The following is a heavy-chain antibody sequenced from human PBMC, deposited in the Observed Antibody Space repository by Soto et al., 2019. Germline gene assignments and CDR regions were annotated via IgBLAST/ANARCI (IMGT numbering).Heavy chain of an antibody. CDR1: GGAIGSSTNS. D-gene: IGHD4-17*01. Sequence: QLQLQESASGLVRPSQTLSLTCAVSGGAIGSSTNSWTWTRRPPGEGLEWIGSISPSDTTYYTPSLKSRVTISVYRSKFQFSLNLTSVTDADTAVYFCARRGDFGGFDAWGQWSMVTVSS. CDR2: ISPSDTT. CDR3: ARRGDFGGFDA. J-gene: IGHJ3*01. V-gene: IGHV4-30-2*01.